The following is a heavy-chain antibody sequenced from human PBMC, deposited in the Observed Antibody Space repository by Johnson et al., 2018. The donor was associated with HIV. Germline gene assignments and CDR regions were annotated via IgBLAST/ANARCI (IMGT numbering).Heavy chain of an antibody. Sequence: QMLLVESGGGVVQPGGSLRLSCAASGFIFSSYGMHWARQAPGKGLEWVAVIWYDGSNKYYADSVKGRFTISRDKSKNTLYLQMNSLRAEDTAVYYCARGYILTGYSGAFDVWGRGTLVTVSS. D-gene: IGHD3-9*01. CDR1: GFIFSSYG. CDR3: ARGYILTGYSGAFDV. J-gene: IGHJ3*01. CDR2: IWYDGSNK. V-gene: IGHV3-33*01.